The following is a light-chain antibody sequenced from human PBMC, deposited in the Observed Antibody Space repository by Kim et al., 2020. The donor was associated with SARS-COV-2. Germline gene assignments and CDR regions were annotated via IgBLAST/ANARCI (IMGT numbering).Light chain of an antibody. CDR2: VNSDGAY. Sequence: ASVKRTCTLSSGHSNYAIAWHQQQPEKGPRFLMKVNSDGAYSKGDGIPDRFSGSSSGAERYLTISSLQSEDEADYYCQTWGDGFRVFGGGTQLTVL. J-gene: IGLJ3*02. V-gene: IGLV4-69*01. CDR1: SGHSNYA. CDR3: QTWGDGFRV.